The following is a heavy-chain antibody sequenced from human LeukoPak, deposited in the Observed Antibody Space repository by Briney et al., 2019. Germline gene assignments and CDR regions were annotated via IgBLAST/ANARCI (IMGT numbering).Heavy chain of an antibody. V-gene: IGHV3-21*01. Sequence: GGSLRLSCAASGFSFSTYYVNWVRQAPGRGLEWVACISSGSTYIYHADAVRGRFAVTRDNAKNSLYLQMNSRRADDTAVYYCVRQNHGPFDYWGRGSLVTVSS. CDR3: VRQNHGPFDY. J-gene: IGHJ4*02. D-gene: IGHD1-14*01. CDR2: ISSGSTYI. CDR1: GFSFSTYY.